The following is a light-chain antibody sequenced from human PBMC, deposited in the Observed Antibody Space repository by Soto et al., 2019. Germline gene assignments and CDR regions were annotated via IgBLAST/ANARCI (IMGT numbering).Light chain of an antibody. CDR3: NSYVGSNTYV. CDR1: SSDITDNKY. Sequence: QSALAQPPSASGSPGQSVTISCTGTSSDITDNKYVSWFQQHPGKAPKVLIYEVNKRPSGVPDRFSGSKSGNTASLTVSGLQADDEADYYCNSYVGSNTYVFGPGTKVAV. J-gene: IGLJ1*01. V-gene: IGLV2-8*01. CDR2: EVN.